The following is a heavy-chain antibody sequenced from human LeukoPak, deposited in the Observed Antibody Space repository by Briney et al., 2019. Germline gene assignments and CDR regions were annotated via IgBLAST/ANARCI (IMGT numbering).Heavy chain of an antibody. CDR2: INHSGST. V-gene: IGHV4-34*01. J-gene: IGHJ6*02. CDR1: GGSFSGYY. CDR3: ARGDVRYGYGYRYYGMDV. D-gene: IGHD5-18*01. Sequence: PSETLSLTCAVYGGSFSGYYWSWIRQPPGKGLEWIGEINHSGSTNYNPSLKSRVTISVDTSKNQFSLKLSSVTAADTAVYYCARGDVRYGYGYRYYGMDVWGQGTTVTVSS.